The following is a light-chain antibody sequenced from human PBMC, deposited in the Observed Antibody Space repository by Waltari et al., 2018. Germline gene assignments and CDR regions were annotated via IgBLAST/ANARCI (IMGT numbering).Light chain of an antibody. V-gene: IGLV8-61*01. Sequence: QTVVTQEPSFSVSPGGTVTLTCALSSGPVTTSAYAAWSQQTPGQAPRTLIYSTNTRSSGVPDRFSGSILGNKAALTITGAHADDESDYYCVLYVGSGVVFGGGTKLTVL. J-gene: IGLJ2*01. CDR1: SGPVTTSAY. CDR2: STN. CDR3: VLYVGSGVV.